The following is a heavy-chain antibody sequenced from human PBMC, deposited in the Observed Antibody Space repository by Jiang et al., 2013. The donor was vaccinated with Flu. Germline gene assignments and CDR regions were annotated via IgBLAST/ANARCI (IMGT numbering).Heavy chain of an antibody. CDR3: ARSSGRIYYFDY. CDR2: IDWDDDK. Sequence: SLSTYGMCVSWIRQPPGKALEWLALIDWDDDKYYSTSLKTRLTISKDTSKNQVVLTMTNMDPVDTATYYCARSSGRIYYFDYWGQGTLVTVSS. V-gene: IGHV2-70*01. CDR1: SLSTYGMC. D-gene: IGHD6-19*01. J-gene: IGHJ4*02.